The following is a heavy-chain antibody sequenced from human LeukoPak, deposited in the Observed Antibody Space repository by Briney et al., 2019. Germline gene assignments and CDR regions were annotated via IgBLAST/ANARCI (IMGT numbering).Heavy chain of an antibody. CDR1: GFTFSDYY. CDR3: ARCSTPGLYYYYGMDV. CDR2: ISSSSSTI. V-gene: IGHV3-11*01. Sequence: GGSLRLSCAASGFTFSDYYMSWIRQAPGKGLEWVSYISSSSSTIYYADSVKGRFTISRDNAKNSLYLQMNSLRAEDTAVYYCARCSTPGLYYYYGMDVWGQGTTVTVSS. J-gene: IGHJ6*02. D-gene: IGHD3-10*01.